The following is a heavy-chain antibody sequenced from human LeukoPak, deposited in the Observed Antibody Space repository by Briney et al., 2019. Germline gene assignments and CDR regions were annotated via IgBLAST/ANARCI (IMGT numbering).Heavy chain of an antibody. CDR2: INPNNGGT. V-gene: IGHV1-2*02. Sequence: ASVKVSCKASGYTFTGYYMHWVRQAPGQGLEWMGWINPNNGGTNYAQKFQGRVTMTRDTSISTAYMELSRLRSDDTAVYYCAREAGYYGSGSYYGGGYMDVWGKGTTVTISS. CDR1: GYTFTGYY. CDR3: AREAGYYGSGSYYGGGYMDV. D-gene: IGHD3-10*01. J-gene: IGHJ6*03.